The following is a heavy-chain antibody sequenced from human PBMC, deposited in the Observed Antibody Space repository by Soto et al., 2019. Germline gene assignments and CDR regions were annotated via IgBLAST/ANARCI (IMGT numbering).Heavy chain of an antibody. J-gene: IGHJ3*02. V-gene: IGHV3-20*01. CDR3: ARGEDDSNPLDI. CDR1: GFTFDDYG. D-gene: IGHD1-1*01. CDR2: INWNGGST. Sequence: EVQLVESGGGVVRPGGSLRLSCAASGFTFDDYGMSWVRQAPGKGLEWVSGINWNGGSTGYADSVKGRFTISRDNAKSSMYLQMNSLRAEDTALYQWARGEDDSNPLDIWGQGTMVTVSS.